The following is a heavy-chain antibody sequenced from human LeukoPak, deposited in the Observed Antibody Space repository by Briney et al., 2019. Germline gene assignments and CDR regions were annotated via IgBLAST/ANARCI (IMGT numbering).Heavy chain of an antibody. J-gene: IGHJ4*02. Sequence: GGSLRLSCAASGFTFSSAWMTWVRQAPGKGLEWVGHIKNKTNDGTTDYAAPVKGRFIISRDDSKNTLYLQMYSLRTEDTAVYCCARAFCNSANCYQGPFDFWGRGTLVTVSS. CDR1: GFTFSSAW. D-gene: IGHD2-2*01. CDR2: IKNKTNDGTT. V-gene: IGHV3-15*01. CDR3: ARAFCNSANCYQGPFDF.